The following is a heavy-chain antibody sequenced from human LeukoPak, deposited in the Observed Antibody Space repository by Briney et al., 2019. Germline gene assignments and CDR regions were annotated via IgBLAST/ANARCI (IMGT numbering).Heavy chain of an antibody. J-gene: IGHJ3*01. V-gene: IGHV3-23*01. CDR2: VSSSGGST. CDR3: ARVLGTYDVFDV. CDR1: GFTFSSYA. Sequence: PGGSLRLSCAASGFTFSSYAMSWVRQAPGKGLQWVSSVSSSGGSTYYADSVRGRFTISRDNSNNTLYLQVNSLRAEDTAVYYCARVLGTYDVFDVWGQGTMVTVSS. D-gene: IGHD1-7*01.